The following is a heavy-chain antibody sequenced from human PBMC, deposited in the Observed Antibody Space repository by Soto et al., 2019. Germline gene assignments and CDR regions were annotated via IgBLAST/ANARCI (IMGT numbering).Heavy chain of an antibody. J-gene: IGHJ4*02. CDR3: ARHTPTYCSGGRCYHVGFDY. CDR2: IDPSDSYT. D-gene: IGHD2-15*01. V-gene: IGHV5-10-1*01. CDR1: GYSFTSYW. Sequence: GESLKISCKGSGYSFTSYWISWVRQMPGKGLEWMGRIDPSDSYTNYSPSFQGHVTISADKSISTAYLQWSSLKASDTAMYYCARHTPTYCSGGRCYHVGFDYWGQGTLVTVSS.